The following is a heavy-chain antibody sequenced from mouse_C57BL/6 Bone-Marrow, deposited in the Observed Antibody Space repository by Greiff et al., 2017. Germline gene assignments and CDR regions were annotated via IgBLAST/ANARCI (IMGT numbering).Heavy chain of an antibody. CDR2: IDPSDSYT. CDR3: ARGAYNSNYRFAY. CDR1: GYTFTSYW. D-gene: IGHD2-5*01. J-gene: IGHJ3*01. V-gene: IGHV1-69*01. Sequence: QVQLQQPGAELVMPGASVKLSCKASGYTFTSYWMHWVKLRPGQGLEWIGEIDPSDSYTNYNQKFQGKSPLIVDKSASTAYMLLSSLTSEDSAVYYCARGAYNSNYRFAYWGQGTLVTVSA.